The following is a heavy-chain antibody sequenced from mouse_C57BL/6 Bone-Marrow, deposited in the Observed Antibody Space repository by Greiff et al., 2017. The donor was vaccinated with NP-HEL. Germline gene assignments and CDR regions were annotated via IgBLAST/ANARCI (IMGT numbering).Heavy chain of an antibody. CDR2: ISGGGGNT. J-gene: IGHJ4*01. CDR1: GFTFSSYT. Sequence: EVQRVESGGGLVKPGGSLKLSCAASGFTFSSYTMSWVRQTPEKRLEWVATISGGGGNTYYPDSVKGRFTISRDNAKNTLYLQMSSLRSEDTALYYCARLMDYWGQGTSVTVSS. V-gene: IGHV5-9*01. CDR3: ARLMDY.